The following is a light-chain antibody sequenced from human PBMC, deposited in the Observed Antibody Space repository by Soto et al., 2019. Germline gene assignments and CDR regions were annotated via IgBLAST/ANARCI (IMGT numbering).Light chain of an antibody. CDR2: DAS. CDR3: QQYNSYPWT. J-gene: IGKJ1*01. V-gene: IGKV1-5*01. Sequence: DIQMTQSPSTLSASVGDRVTITCRASQSISSWLAWYQQKPGKAPKLLIYDASSLESGVPSRFSSGGSGTEFTLTISSLQPDDFATYYCQQYNSYPWTFGQGTKVDIK. CDR1: QSISSW.